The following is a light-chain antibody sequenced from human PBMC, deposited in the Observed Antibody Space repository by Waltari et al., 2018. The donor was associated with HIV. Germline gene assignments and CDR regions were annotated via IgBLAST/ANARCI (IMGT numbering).Light chain of an antibody. Sequence: QSALTQPPSASGSPGQSVTISCTGKTSDVGSYNYVSWYQPHPGKAPTHLFYEVFKRPSVGPDRFADSKSGNTAALTVSGLQAEDEADYYGTSYAGRNTFVFGGGTKLTVL. CDR3: TSYAGRNTFV. J-gene: IGLJ2*01. CDR2: EVF. V-gene: IGLV2-8*01. CDR1: TSDVGSYNY.